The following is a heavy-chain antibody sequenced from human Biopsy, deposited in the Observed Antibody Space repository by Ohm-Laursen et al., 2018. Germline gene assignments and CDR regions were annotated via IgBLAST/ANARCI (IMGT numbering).Heavy chain of an antibody. CDR1: GYTFTTYY. V-gene: IGHV1-46*01. CDR2: INPGGNST. J-gene: IGHJ4*02. Sequence: SVKVSCNASGYTFTTYYIHWSRQAPGQGLEWMGIINPGGNSTAYTQNFQGRVTMTRDTSTTTVYMELSSLRSEDTAVYYCVLASFDYWGQGTLVTVPS. CDR3: VLASFDY.